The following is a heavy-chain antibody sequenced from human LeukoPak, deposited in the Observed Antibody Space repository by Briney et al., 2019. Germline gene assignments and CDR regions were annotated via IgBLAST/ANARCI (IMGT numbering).Heavy chain of an antibody. CDR2: IIPIFGTA. CDR3: ARDGYGSGSYEFDY. Sequence: ASVKVSCKASGYTFTSYDLNWVRQAPGQGLEWMGGIIPIFGTANYAQKFQGRVTITADESTSTAYMELSSLRSEDTAVYYCARDGYGSGSYEFDYWGQGTLVTVSS. D-gene: IGHD3-10*01. CDR1: GYTFTSYD. V-gene: IGHV1-69*13. J-gene: IGHJ4*02.